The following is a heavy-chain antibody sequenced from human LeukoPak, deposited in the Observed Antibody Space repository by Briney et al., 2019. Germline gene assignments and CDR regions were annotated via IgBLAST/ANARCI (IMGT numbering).Heavy chain of an antibody. D-gene: IGHD3-16*01. J-gene: IGHJ4*02. CDR1: GYPFTAYY. CDR2: INPNSGGT. Sequence: GASVKASAKALGYPFTAYYMPGGRQAPGQGLKWMGWINPNSGGTNYAQKFQGRVTVTRDTSISTAYMELSRLRSDDTAVYYCARDFTSYGYWGQGTLVTVSS. V-gene: IGHV1-2*02. CDR3: ARDFTSYGY.